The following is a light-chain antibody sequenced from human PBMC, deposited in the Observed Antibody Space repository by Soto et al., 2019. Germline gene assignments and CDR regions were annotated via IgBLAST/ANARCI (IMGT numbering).Light chain of an antibody. CDR3: LQPHSLPLT. CDR1: QDITYW. J-gene: IGKJ4*01. Sequence: DIQMTQSPSSVSASVGDRVTITCRASQDITYWLAWYQQTPGKVPKVLIYDASSLQGGVPSRFSGSGSGTDFTITISSLQPEDSATYYCLQPHSLPLTFGGGTKVEIK. CDR2: DAS. V-gene: IGKV1D-12*01.